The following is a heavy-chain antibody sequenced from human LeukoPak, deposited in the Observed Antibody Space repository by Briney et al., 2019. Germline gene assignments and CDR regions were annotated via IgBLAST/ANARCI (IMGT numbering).Heavy chain of an antibody. CDR2: IYYSGNT. CDR1: GGSITSFY. Sequence: KPSETLSLTCTASGGSITSFYWTWIRQPPGKGLEWIGYIYYSGNTNYNPSLKSRVTMSVDTSKNQFSLKLSSVTAADTAVYYCAGVSSYGYLHFDYWGQGTLVTVSS. V-gene: IGHV4-59*12. D-gene: IGHD5-18*01. J-gene: IGHJ4*02. CDR3: AGVSSYGYLHFDY.